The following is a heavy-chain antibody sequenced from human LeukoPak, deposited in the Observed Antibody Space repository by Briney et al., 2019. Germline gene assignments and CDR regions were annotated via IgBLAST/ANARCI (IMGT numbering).Heavy chain of an antibody. V-gene: IGHV3-23*01. CDR2: ITSSGEST. D-gene: IGHD2-2*01. Sequence: GGSLRLSCAASEFSFSIYAMSWVRQAPGKGLEWVSSITSSGESTYYAGSVKGRFTISRDNSKNTVYLQMNSLRAEDTAVYYCAKALGYCSSTSCGPFDPWGQGTLVTVSS. CDR1: EFSFSIYA. CDR3: AKALGYCSSTSCGPFDP. J-gene: IGHJ5*02.